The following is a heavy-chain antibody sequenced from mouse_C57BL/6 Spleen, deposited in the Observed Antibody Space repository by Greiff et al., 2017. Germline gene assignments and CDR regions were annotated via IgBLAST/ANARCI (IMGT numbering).Heavy chain of an antibody. Sequence: QVQLKQSGPELVKPGASVKISCKASGYAFSSSWMNWVKQRPGQGLEWIGRIYPGDGDTNYNGKFKGKATLTADKSSSTAYMQLSSLTSEDAAVXFCARSPIYYYGSRGSDDWGQGTTRTVSS. CDR2: IYPGDGDT. CDR3: ARSPIYYYGSRGSDD. V-gene: IGHV1-82*01. J-gene: IGHJ2*01. CDR1: GYAFSSSW. D-gene: IGHD1-1*01.